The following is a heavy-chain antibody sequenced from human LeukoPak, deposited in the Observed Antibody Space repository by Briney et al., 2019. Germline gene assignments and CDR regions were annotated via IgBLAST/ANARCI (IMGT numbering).Heavy chain of an antibody. CDR2: ISGSGDST. D-gene: IGHD6-19*01. CDR1: GFTFKSYA. CDR3: AKGHLAVAS. J-gene: IGHJ5*02. Sequence: GGSLKLSCAASGFTFKSYAMRWVRQALGKGLEWVSGISGSGDSTYYADSVKGRFTISRDNSKNTLYLQMNSLRAEDTALYYCAKGHLAVASWGQGSLVTVSS. V-gene: IGHV3-23*01.